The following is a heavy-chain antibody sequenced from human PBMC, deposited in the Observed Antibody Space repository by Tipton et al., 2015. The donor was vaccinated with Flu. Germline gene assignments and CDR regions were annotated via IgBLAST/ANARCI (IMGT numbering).Heavy chain of an antibody. Sequence: TLSLTCFVSGDSIGSRYYWGWVRQPPGKGLEWIGNVHRTGITYYNPSVQSRVTISVDTSKNQFSLKLNSVTAADTAVYYCARDQGFGDGLAYDYYGVDVWGQGP. CDR1: GDSIGSRYY. CDR3: ARDQGFGDGLAYDYYGVDV. CDR2: VHRTGIT. D-gene: IGHD3-10*01. V-gene: IGHV4-38-2*02. J-gene: IGHJ6*02.